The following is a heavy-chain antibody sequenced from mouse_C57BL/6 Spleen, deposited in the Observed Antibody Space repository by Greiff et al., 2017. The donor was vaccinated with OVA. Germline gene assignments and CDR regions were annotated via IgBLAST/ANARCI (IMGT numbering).Heavy chain of an antibody. V-gene: IGHV1-59*01. J-gene: IGHJ4*01. Sequence: VQLPQPGAELVRPGTSVKLSCKASGYTFTSHWMHWVKQRPGQGLEWIGVIDSSDSYTNYNQKFKGKATLTVDTSSSTAYMQLSSLTSEDSAVYYCARRGPYYGYDDAMDDWGQGTSVTVSS. CDR2: IDSSDSYT. CDR1: GYTFTSHW. CDR3: ARRGPYYGYDDAMDD. D-gene: IGHD2-9*01.